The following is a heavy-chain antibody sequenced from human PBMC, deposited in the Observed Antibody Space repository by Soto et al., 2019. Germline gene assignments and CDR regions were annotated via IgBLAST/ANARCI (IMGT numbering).Heavy chain of an antibody. CDR1: GYSFTSYD. J-gene: IGHJ5*02. V-gene: IGHV1-8*01. Sequence: ASLKVACKASGYSFTSYDINWVRQDTGQGLEWMGWMNPNSGNTGYAQKFQGRVTMTRNTSISTAYMELSSLRSEDTAVYYCARGDVPAAPRGIDPWGQGTLVTVSS. CDR2: MNPNSGNT. CDR3: ARGDVPAAPRGIDP. D-gene: IGHD2-2*01.